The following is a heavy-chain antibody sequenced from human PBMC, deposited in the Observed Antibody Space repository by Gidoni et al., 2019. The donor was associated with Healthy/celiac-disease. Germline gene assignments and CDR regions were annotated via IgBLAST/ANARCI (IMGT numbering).Heavy chain of an antibody. D-gene: IGHD3-22*01. V-gene: IGHV3-23*01. Sequence: EVQLLESGGGLVQPGGSLRLSCAASGFPFSSYAMSGVRQAPGKGLEWVSAISGSGGSTYYADSVKGRFTSSRDNSKNTLYLQMNSLRAEDTAVYYCALEGAYYPDTFDYWGQGTLVTVSS. CDR2: ISGSGGST. CDR1: GFPFSSYA. J-gene: IGHJ4*02. CDR3: ALEGAYYPDTFDY.